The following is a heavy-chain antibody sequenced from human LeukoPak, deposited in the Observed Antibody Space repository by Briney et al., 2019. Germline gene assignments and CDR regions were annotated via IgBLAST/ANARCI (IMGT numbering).Heavy chain of an antibody. CDR1: GFTFSSYS. Sequence: GGSLRLSCAASGFTFSSYSMNWVRQAPGKGLEWVSYISSSSSTIYYADSVKGRFTISRDNAKNSLYLQMNSLRAEDTAVYYCASHPGFYSSSWPFDYWGQGTLVTVSS. V-gene: IGHV3-48*04. CDR3: ASHPGFYSSSWPFDY. D-gene: IGHD6-13*01. CDR2: ISSSSSTI. J-gene: IGHJ4*02.